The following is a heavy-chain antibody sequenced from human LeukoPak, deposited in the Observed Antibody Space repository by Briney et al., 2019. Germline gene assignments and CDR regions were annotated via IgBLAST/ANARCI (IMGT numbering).Heavy chain of an antibody. CDR2: IYSGGST. Sequence: GGSLRLSCAASGFTVSSNYMSWVCQAPGKGLEWVSVIYSGGSTYYADSVKGRFTISRDNSKNTLYLQMNSLRAEDTAVYYCAREHRPYLSRGFFDLGGQGTLVTVSS. CDR3: AREHRPYLSRGFFDL. V-gene: IGHV3-53*01. J-gene: IGHJ4*02. D-gene: IGHD6-13*01. CDR1: GFTVSSNY.